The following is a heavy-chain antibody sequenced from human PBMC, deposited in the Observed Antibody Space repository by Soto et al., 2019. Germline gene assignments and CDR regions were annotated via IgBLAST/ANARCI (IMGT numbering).Heavy chain of an antibody. J-gene: IGHJ3*02. CDR3: AKVLGRITFGGFIVRLDAFDI. V-gene: IGHV3-9*01. CDR2: ISWHSGSI. Sequence: DVQLVESGGGLVQPGRSLRLSCAASGFTFDDYAMHWVRQAPGKGLEWVSGISWHSGSIGYADAVKGRFTISRDNAKNCLYQQMNSLGSEDSALYYCAKVLGRITFGGFIVRLDAFDIWGQGTLVTVSS. D-gene: IGHD3-16*02. CDR1: GFTFDDYA.